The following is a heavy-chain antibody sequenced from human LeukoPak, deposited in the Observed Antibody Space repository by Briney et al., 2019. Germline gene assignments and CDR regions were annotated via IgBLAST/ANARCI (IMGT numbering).Heavy chain of an antibody. CDR2: IKQDGSEI. D-gene: IGHD3-10*02. Sequence: GGSLRLSCIASGFTFRNYWMSWVRQAPGKGLEWVATIKQDGSEIYYVDSVKDRFTISRDNAKNSLYLQMNSLRAEDTAVYYCAELGITMIGGVWGKGTTVTISS. CDR3: AELGITMIGGV. V-gene: IGHV3-7*01. CDR1: GFTFRNYW. J-gene: IGHJ6*04.